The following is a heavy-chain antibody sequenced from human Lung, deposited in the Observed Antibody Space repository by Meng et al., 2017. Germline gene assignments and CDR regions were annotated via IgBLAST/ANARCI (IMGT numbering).Heavy chain of an antibody. CDR1: GYIFTRYG. CDR3: ARAEEEYCSGGSCPNFDF. D-gene: IGHD2-15*01. Sequence: QVQLVQSGGEVKKPGASVKVSCKASGYIFTRYGIPWVRQAPGQGLEWMGWISGYNGNTNYAQKLQGRVTMTTDTSTSTAYMELRSLRSDDTAVYYCARAEEEYCSGGSCPNFDFWGQGTLVTVSS. J-gene: IGHJ4*02. V-gene: IGHV1-18*01. CDR2: ISGYNGNT.